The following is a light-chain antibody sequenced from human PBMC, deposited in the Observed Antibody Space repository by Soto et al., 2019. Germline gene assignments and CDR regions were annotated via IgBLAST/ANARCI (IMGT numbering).Light chain of an antibody. Sequence: EIVMTQSPATLSVSPGERATLSCRASQSVSSNLAWYQQKPGQAPRLLIYGASTRATGIPARFSGSGSGTEFTLTISSPQSEDFAVYYCQQYNNWPLTFGGGT. V-gene: IGKV3-15*01. CDR3: QQYNNWPLT. CDR1: QSVSSN. CDR2: GAS. J-gene: IGKJ4*01.